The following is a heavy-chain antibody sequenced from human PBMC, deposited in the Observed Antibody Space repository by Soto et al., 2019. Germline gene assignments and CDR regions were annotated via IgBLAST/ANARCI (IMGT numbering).Heavy chain of an antibody. V-gene: IGHV3-64D*06. CDR3: VKDLSPFPITMVRGVIISDAFDI. Sequence: GGSLRLSCSASGFTFISYAMHWVRQTPGKGLEYVSAISSNGGSTYYADSVKGRFTISRDNSKNTLYLQMSSLRAEDTAVYYCVKDLSPFPITMVRGVIISDAFDIWGQGTMVTVSS. CDR2: ISSNGGST. J-gene: IGHJ3*02. CDR1: GFTFISYA. D-gene: IGHD3-10*01.